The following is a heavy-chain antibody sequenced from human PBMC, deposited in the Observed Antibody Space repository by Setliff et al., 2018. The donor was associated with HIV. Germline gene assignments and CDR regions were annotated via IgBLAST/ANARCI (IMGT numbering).Heavy chain of an antibody. CDR1: GDSVLSSRAA. V-gene: IGHV6-1*01. Sequence: SQTLSLTCAISGDSVLSSRAAWNWIRQSPSGGLEWLGRIYYRSKWYSEYAVSVKSRLTIKPDTLENRFSLQLSSVTLEDTAVYFCARDCDPSRYYYLSLFDFWGQGTPVTVSS. D-gene: IGHD3-22*01. CDR2: IYYRSKWYS. J-gene: IGHJ4*02. CDR3: ARDCDPSRYYYLSLFDF.